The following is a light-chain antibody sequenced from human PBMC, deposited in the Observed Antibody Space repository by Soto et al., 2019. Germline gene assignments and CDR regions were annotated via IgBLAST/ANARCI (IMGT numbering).Light chain of an antibody. CDR2: AVS. J-gene: IGKJ4*01. CDR3: LQHNSYPLT. CDR1: QGIRRD. Sequence: DIQMTQSPSSLSAPVGGRVTITCRASQGIRRDLGWYQQKPGKAPTRLIYAVSSLHSGVQSRFSGSGSGTEITLTISSLQPEDSATYYCLQHNSYPLTFGGGTKVEIK. V-gene: IGKV1-17*01.